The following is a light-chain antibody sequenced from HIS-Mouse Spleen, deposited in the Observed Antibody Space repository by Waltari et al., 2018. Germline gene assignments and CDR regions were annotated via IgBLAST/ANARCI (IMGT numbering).Light chain of an antibody. CDR2: EGS. Sequence: QSALTQPASVSGSPGQSITISCTGTSSDVGSYNLVSWYHQHPGKAPKRMSDEGSKRPSGVSQLLSGSKSGNTASLTIAGLQAEDEADYYCCSYAGSSTWVFGGGTKLTVL. V-gene: IGLV2-23*01. J-gene: IGLJ3*02. CDR1: SSDVGSYNL. CDR3: CSYAGSSTWV.